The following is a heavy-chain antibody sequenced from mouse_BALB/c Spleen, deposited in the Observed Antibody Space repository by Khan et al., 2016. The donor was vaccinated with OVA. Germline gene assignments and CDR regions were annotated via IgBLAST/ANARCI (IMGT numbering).Heavy chain of an antibody. CDR2: INPSDSES. Sequence: QVQLRQPGAELVRPGASVKLSCKASGYTFTSYWMNWVRQRPRQGLEWIGKINPSDSESHYNQMFKDKATLTVDKSSGTAYMQLSSLTSEDSAVYYCARREKYGYDPSWVAYWGQGTLVTVSA. D-gene: IGHD2-2*01. J-gene: IGHJ3*01. CDR1: GYTFTSYW. CDR3: ARREKYGYDPSWVAY. V-gene: IGHV1-52*01.